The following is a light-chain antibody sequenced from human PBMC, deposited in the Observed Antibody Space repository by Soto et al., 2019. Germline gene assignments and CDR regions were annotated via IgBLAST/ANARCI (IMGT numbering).Light chain of an antibody. CDR3: QQYDNLPALT. CDR1: QDISNY. CDR2: DES. J-gene: IGKJ4*01. Sequence: DIQMTQSPSSLSASVGDRVTITCQASQDISNYLNWYQQKPGKDPKLLIYDESKLETGVPSRFSGSGSGTDFTFTISSLQPEDIATYYCQQYDNLPALTFGGGTKVEIK. V-gene: IGKV1-33*01.